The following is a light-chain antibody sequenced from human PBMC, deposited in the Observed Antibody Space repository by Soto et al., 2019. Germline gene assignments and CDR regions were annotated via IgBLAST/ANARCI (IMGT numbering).Light chain of an antibody. V-gene: IGKV4-1*01. Sequence: DFVMTQSPDSLAVSLGERATINCKSSQSVLYRSNNKNYLAWYQQKPGQPPKLFIYWASTRESGVPDRFSGSGSGTDFTLTISSLHAEDVAVYYCQQYYNTPLTFGGGTKVDIK. CDR1: QSVLYRSNNKNY. J-gene: IGKJ4*01. CDR2: WAS. CDR3: QQYYNTPLT.